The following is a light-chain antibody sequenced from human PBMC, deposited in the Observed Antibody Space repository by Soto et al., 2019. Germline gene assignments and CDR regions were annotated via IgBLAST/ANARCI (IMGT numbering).Light chain of an antibody. CDR1: RSVLYTSNNKDY. Sequence: DIVMTQSPDSLAVSRGERATINCKSSRSVLYTSNNKDYLAWYQQKPGQPPKLLIYWASTRESGVPDRFSGSGSRTDFTLTISSLQAEDVAVYYCQQYYSSPLTFGGGTKVEIK. V-gene: IGKV4-1*01. J-gene: IGKJ4*01. CDR3: QQYYSSPLT. CDR2: WAS.